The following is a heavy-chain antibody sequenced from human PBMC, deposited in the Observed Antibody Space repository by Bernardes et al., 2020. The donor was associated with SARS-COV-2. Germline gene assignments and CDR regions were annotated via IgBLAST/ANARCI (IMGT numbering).Heavy chain of an antibody. CDR1: SYTLSTYG. J-gene: IGHJ4*02. D-gene: IGHD1-1*01. Sequence: ASVKVSCKTSSYTLSTYGFTWVRQAPGQGLEWMGWISGSNGTTTYAQKFQDRVTMTTDRSTSAAYMEMRDLKSDDTAVYYCALGSGTSVTGENDYWGQGTMVTVSS. CDR2: ISGSNGTT. V-gene: IGHV1-18*01. CDR3: ALGSGTSVTGENDY.